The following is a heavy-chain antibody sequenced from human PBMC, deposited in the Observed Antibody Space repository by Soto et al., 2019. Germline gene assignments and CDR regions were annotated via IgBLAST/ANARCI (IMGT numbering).Heavy chain of an antibody. V-gene: IGHV4-4*02. CDR1: GGSISSSNW. D-gene: IGHD6-6*01. CDR3: ARDLAGPSIAARPVNWFDP. J-gene: IGHJ5*02. Sequence: TLSLTCAVSGGSISSSNWWSWVRQPPGKGLEWIGEIYHSGSTNYNPSLKSRVTISVDKSKNQFSLKLSSVTAADTAVYYCARDLAGPSIAARPVNWFDPWGQGTLVTVSS. CDR2: IYHSGST.